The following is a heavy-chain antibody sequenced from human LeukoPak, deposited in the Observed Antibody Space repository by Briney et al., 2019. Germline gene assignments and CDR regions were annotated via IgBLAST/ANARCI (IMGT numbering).Heavy chain of an antibody. V-gene: IGHV1-2*02. CDR1: GYTFTGYY. CDR3: ARDLGGYSGYNPGVFDY. J-gene: IGHJ4*02. CDR2: INPNSGGT. D-gene: IGHD5-12*01. Sequence: ASVKVSCKASGYTFTGYYMHWVRQAPGQGLEWMGWINPNSGGTNYAQKFQGRVTMARDTSISTAYMELSRLRSDDTAVYYCARDLGGYSGYNPGVFDYWGQGTLVTVSS.